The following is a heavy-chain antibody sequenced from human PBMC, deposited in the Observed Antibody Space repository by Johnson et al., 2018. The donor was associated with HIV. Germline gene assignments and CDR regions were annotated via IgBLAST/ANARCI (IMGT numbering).Heavy chain of an antibody. D-gene: IGHD3-3*01. J-gene: IGHJ3*02. CDR2: ISYDGSNQ. CDR1: GFTFSSYA. Sequence: QVQLVESGGGVVQPGRSLILSCAASGFTFSSYAMHWVRQAPGKGLEWVAVISYDGSNQYYADSVKGRFTISRDNSKNTVFLQMNSLRAEDTAVYYCAKGLAAFFAFDIWGQGTMVTVSS. V-gene: IGHV3-30*04. CDR3: AKGLAAFFAFDI.